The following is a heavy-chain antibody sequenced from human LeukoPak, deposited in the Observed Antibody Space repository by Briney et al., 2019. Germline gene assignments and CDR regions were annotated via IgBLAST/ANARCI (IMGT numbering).Heavy chain of an antibody. CDR1: GFTFSSYA. D-gene: IGHD3-22*01. CDR2: ISGSGGST. J-gene: IGHJ4*02. CDR3: ARANDYYDSSGLPPTDY. V-gene: IGHV3-23*01. Sequence: GGPLRLSCAASGFTFSSYAMSWVRQAPGKGLEWVSAISGSGGSTYYAESVKGRFTISRDNSKNTLYLQMNSLRAEDTAVYYCARANDYYDSSGLPPTDYWGQGTLVTVSS.